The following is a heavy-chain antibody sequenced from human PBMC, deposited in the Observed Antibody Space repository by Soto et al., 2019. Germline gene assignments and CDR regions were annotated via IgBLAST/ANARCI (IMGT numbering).Heavy chain of an antibody. CDR2: IYHSGST. D-gene: IGHD7-27*01. V-gene: IGHV4-59*01. CDR3: ARVWGLDYIDS. J-gene: IGHJ4*02. Sequence: SEALSLPWTVAGGSISSSGWRWIRRHPGKGLEWIGYIYHSGSTKYNPSLKSRVTISVDTSKNQFSVKLSSVTAADTAVYYCARVWGLDYIDSWGQGTRVTVSS. CDR1: GGSISSSG.